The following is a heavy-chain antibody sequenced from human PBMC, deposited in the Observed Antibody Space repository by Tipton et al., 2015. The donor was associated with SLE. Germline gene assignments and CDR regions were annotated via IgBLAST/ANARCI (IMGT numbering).Heavy chain of an antibody. J-gene: IGHJ4*02. CDR1: GGSISSYY. CDR2: IDYSGST. D-gene: IGHD5-12*01. CDR3: ARRLTRYSGYDYFDY. V-gene: IGHV4-59*08. Sequence: LRLSCTVSGGSISSYYWSWIRQPPGKGLEWIGYIDYSGSTNYNPSLKSRVTISVDTSKNQFSLKLSSVTAADTAVYYCARRLTRYSGYDYFDYWGQGTLFTVSS.